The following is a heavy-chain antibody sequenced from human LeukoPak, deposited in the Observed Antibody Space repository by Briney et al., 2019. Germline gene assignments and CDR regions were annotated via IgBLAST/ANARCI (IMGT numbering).Heavy chain of an antibody. D-gene: IGHD4-23*01. J-gene: IGHJ4*02. CDR1: GFSFNNAW. V-gene: IGHV3-15*01. CDR2: IKSKTDGGTT. CDR3: TTVESVMTTVVNPY. Sequence: PGGSLRLSCAASGFSFNNAWMTWVRQAPGKGLEWVGRIKSKTDGGTTDYAAPVTGRFTISRDDSKNAVFLKMNSLKTEDTAVYYCTTVESVMTTVVNPYWGQGTLVTVSS.